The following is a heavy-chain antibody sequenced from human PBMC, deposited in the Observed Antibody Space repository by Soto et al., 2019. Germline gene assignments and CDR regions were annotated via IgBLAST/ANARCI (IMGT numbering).Heavy chain of an antibody. D-gene: IGHD6-13*01. Sequence: QVQLVQSGAEVKKPGSSVKVSCKASGGTFSSYTINWVRQAPGQGPEWMGRIIPILDSTNYAQRFQGRITFIEDKSTSTAYMELSSLRSEDTAVYYCLREADSSRWSDACDSWGEGTVVIVSS. CDR1: GGTFSSYT. V-gene: IGHV1-69*08. CDR3: LREADSSRWSDACDS. J-gene: IGHJ3*02. CDR2: IIPILDST.